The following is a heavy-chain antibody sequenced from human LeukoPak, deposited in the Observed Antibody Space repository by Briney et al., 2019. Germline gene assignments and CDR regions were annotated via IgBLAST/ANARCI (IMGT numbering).Heavy chain of an antibody. CDR3: ARDLGCSSTSCSHYYMDV. CDR2: IIPIFGTA. Sequence: APVKVSCKASGGTFSSYAISWVRQAPGQGLEWMGGIIPIFGTANYAQKFQGRVTITADESTSTAYMELSSLRSEDTAVYYCARDLGCSSTSCSHYYMDVWGKGTTVTVSS. J-gene: IGHJ6*03. D-gene: IGHD2-2*01. V-gene: IGHV1-69*13. CDR1: GGTFSSYA.